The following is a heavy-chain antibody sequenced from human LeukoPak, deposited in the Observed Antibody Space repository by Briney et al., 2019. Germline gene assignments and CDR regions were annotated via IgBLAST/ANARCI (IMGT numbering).Heavy chain of an antibody. CDR3: ARVTSSSYYFDY. CDR2: IYSGGST. D-gene: IGHD6-6*01. CDR1: GFTVRSNY. V-gene: IGHV3-53*01. J-gene: IGHJ4*02. Sequence: PGGSLRLSCAASGFTVRSNYMSWVRQAPGKGLEWVSVIYSGGSTYYADSVKGRFTISRDNSKNTLYLQMNSLRAEDTAVYYCARVTSSSYYFDYWGQGILVTVSS.